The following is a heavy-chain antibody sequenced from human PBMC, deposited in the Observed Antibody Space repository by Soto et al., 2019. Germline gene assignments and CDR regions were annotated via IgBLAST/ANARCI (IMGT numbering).Heavy chain of an antibody. D-gene: IGHD7-27*01. CDR2: IKSKTDGGTT. Sequence: GGSLRHSCAASGFTFSNAWMSWVRQAPGKGLEWVGRIKSKTDGGTTDYAAPVKGRFTISRDDSKNTLYLQMNSLKTEDTAVYYCTTATELTGDWTYFDYWGQGTLVTVSS. V-gene: IGHV3-15*01. J-gene: IGHJ4*02. CDR1: GFTFSNAW. CDR3: TTATELTGDWTYFDY.